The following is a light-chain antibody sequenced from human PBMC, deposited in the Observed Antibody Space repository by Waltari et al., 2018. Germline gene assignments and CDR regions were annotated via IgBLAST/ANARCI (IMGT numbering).Light chain of an antibody. CDR2: YAS. J-gene: IGKJ2*01. V-gene: IGKV3-11*01. Sequence: EIVLTQSPATLSLSPGERATLSCRASQSITKYLAWYQQKAGQAPRLLIYYASNRATGIPARFSGTGSGTDFTLTISSLESEDFAVYYCQQRNNWPPRYTFGQGTKLEIK. CDR3: QQRNNWPPRYT. CDR1: QSITKY.